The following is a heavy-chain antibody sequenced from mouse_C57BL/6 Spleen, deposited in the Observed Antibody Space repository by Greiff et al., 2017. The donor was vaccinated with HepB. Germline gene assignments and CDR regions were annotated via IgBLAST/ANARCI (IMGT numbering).Heavy chain of an antibody. J-gene: IGHJ4*01. CDR2: IDPSDSYT. V-gene: IGHV1-69*01. CDR1: GYTFTSYW. Sequence: QVQLKQPGAELVMPGASVKLSCKASGYTFTSYWMHWVKQRPGQGLEWIGEIDPSDSYTNYNQKFKGKSTLTVDKSSSTAYMQLSSLTSEDSAVYYCARRGYGSSYEGYAMDYWGQGTSVTVSS. D-gene: IGHD1-1*01. CDR3: ARRGYGSSYEGYAMDY.